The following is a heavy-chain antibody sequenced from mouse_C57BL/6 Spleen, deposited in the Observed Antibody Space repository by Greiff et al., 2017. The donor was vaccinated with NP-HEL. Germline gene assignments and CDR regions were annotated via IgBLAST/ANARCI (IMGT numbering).Heavy chain of an antibody. J-gene: IGHJ4*01. CDR2: IYPGDGDT. CDR1: GYAFSSSW. V-gene: IGHV1-82*01. D-gene: IGHD1-1*01. Sequence: QVQLQQSGPELVKPGASVKISCKASGYAFSSSWMNWVKQRPGKGLEWIGRIYPGDGDTNYNGKFKGKATLTADKSSSTAYMQLSRLTSEDSAVYFCARKTVVANYYAMDYWGQGTSVTVSS. CDR3: ARKTVVANYYAMDY.